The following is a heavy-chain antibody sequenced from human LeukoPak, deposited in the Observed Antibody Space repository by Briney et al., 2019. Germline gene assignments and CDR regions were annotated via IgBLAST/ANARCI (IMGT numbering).Heavy chain of an antibody. CDR2: ISGSGGST. V-gene: IGHV3-23*01. D-gene: IGHD3-22*01. J-gene: IGHJ4*02. CDR3: ARTGSSGFSTMGY. Sequence: GGSLRLSCAASGFTFSSYGMSWVRQAPGKGLEWVSVISGSGGSTSYADSVKGRFTISRDNTKNTLYLQMNSLRAEDAAVYYCARTGSSGFSTMGYWGQGTLVTVSS. CDR1: GFTFSSYG.